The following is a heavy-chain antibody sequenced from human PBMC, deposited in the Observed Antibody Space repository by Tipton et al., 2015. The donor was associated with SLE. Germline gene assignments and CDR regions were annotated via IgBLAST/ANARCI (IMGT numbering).Heavy chain of an antibody. Sequence: TLSLTCAVYGGSFSGYYWSWIRQPPGKGLEWIGEINHSGSTNYNPSLKSRVTISVDTSKNHFSLRLTSLTAADTAVYYCASFRYCDDSGCMEAFDVWGQGTLVPVSS. V-gene: IGHV4-34*01. D-gene: IGHD3-9*01. CDR3: ASFRYCDDSGCMEAFDV. CDR1: GGSFSGYY. J-gene: IGHJ3*01. CDR2: INHSGST.